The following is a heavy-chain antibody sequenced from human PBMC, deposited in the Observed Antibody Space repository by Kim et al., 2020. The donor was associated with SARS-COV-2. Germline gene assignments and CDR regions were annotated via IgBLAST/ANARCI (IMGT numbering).Heavy chain of an antibody. Sequence: GGSLRLSCAASGFTFSSYSMNWVRQAPGKGLEWVSSISSSSSYIYYADSVKGRFTISRDNAKNSLYLQMNSLRAEDTAVYYCARAFSAPTTGIAPPRSTRPYYFDYWGQGTLVTVSS. CDR3: ARAFSAPTTGIAPPRSTRPYYFDY. CDR2: ISSSSSYI. J-gene: IGHJ4*02. CDR1: GFTFSSYS. V-gene: IGHV3-21*04. D-gene: IGHD6-13*01.